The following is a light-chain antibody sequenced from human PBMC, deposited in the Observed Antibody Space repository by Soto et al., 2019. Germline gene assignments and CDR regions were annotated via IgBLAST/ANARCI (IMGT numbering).Light chain of an antibody. CDR3: QQYHNWPIT. CDR1: QSVSSN. CDR2: HAS. V-gene: IGKV3-15*01. J-gene: IGKJ5*01. Sequence: EIVMTQSPATLSVSPGESATLSCRASQSVSSNLAWHQQKPGQAPRILMYHASTRATGISARFRGSGSGTEFTLTISSLPSEDFEVYYCQQYHNWPITFGQGTRLEIK.